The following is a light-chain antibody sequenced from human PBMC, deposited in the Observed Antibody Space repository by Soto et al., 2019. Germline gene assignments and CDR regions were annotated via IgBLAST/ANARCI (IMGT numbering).Light chain of an antibody. CDR3: QQYTDWPLT. J-gene: IGKJ4*01. CDR1: QSVDSN. CDR2: GAS. Sequence: EIVMTQSPSTLSVSPGDGATLSCRASQSVDSNLAWYQQKPGQTPRLLIYGASTRPTGIPARFSGGGSGTEFTLTLISLQSEDSAVYYCQQYTDWPLTFGGGTKVEIK. V-gene: IGKV3D-15*01.